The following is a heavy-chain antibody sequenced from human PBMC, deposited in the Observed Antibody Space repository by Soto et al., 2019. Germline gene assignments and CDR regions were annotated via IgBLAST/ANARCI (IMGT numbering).Heavy chain of an antibody. CDR2: IYHSGST. CDR1: GGSISSSNW. D-gene: IGHD2-15*01. CDR3: ARAQVVAATRSSLNFDY. J-gene: IGHJ4*02. V-gene: IGHV4-4*02. Sequence: SETLSLTCAVSGGSISSSNWWSWVRQPPGKGLEWIGEIYHSGSTNYNPSLKSRVTISVDKSKNQFSLKLSSVTAADTAVYYCARAQVVAATRSSLNFDYWGQGTLLTVS.